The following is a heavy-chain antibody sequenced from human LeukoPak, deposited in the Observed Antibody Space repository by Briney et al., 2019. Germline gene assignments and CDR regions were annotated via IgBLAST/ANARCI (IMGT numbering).Heavy chain of an antibody. CDR2: ISSSSYYT. CDR1: GFTFSDFH. J-gene: IGHJ4*02. V-gene: IGHV3-11*05. Sequence: GGSLRLSCAASGFTFSDFHMSWIRQAPGKGLEWLSYISSSSYYTNYADSVKGRFTISRDNAKDSLYLQMNNLRAEDTALYYCARDLPQIEYWGQGTLVTVSS. CDR3: ARDLPQIEY. D-gene: IGHD3-22*01.